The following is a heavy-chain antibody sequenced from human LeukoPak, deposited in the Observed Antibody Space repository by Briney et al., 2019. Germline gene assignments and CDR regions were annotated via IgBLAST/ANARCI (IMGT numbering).Heavy chain of an antibody. Sequence: GGSLRLSCAASGFTFSDYYMSWIRQAPGKGLEWVSAISGSGGSTYYADSVKGRFTISRDNSKNTLYLQMNSLRAEDTAVYYCAKDTVGYYYDSSGSFDIWGQGTMVTVSS. CDR3: AKDTVGYYYDSSGSFDI. D-gene: IGHD3-22*01. J-gene: IGHJ3*02. V-gene: IGHV3-23*01. CDR1: GFTFSDYY. CDR2: ISGSGGST.